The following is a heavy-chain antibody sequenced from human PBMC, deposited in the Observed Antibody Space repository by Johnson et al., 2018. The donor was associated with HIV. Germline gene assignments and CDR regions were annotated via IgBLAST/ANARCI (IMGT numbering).Heavy chain of an antibody. CDR2: TPGGDGGT. J-gene: IGHJ3*02. CDR3: ARGGHCGGDCAGAKQALDI. V-gene: IGHV3-23*04. Sequence: VQLVESGGGLVQPGGSLRVSCAASGFKYAASGLAFSNYAVKWVSHTPGGDGGTSFADSVRGRYIISRDNSKNTVLLQMNSLRVEDTAVYYCARGGHCGGDCAGAKQALDIWGQGTRVTVSS. D-gene: IGHD2-21*01. CDR1: GFKYAA.